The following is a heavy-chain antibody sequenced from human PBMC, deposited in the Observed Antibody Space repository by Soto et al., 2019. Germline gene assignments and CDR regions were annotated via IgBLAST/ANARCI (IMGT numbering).Heavy chain of an antibody. CDR2: IYYSGST. CDR1: GGSISSGDYY. CDR3: ARANGFGEFH. Sequence: SEALSVTGTVSGGSISSGDYYWSWIRLPPGKGLEWIGYIYYSGSTYYNPSLKSRVTISVDTSKNQFSLKLSSVTAADTAVYYCARANGFGEFHWGQGTTVPVS. D-gene: IGHD3-10*01. J-gene: IGHJ6*02. V-gene: IGHV4-30-4*01.